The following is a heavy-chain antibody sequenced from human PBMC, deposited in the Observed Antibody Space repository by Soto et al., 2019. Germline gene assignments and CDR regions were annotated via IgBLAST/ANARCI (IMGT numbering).Heavy chain of an antibody. J-gene: IGHJ5*02. Sequence: SETLSLTCTVSGGSISSGDYYWSWIRQHPGKGLEWIGYIYNSGSTYHNPSLKSRVTISVDTSKNQFSLKLSSVTAADTAVYYCARRNHDSRAGFDPWGQGTLVTVSS. CDR3: ARRNHDSRAGFDP. V-gene: IGHV4-31*03. CDR2: IYNSGST. D-gene: IGHD3-22*01. CDR1: GGSISSGDYY.